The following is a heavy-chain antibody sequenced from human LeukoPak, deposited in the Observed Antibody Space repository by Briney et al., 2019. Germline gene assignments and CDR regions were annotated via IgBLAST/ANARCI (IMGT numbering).Heavy chain of an antibody. D-gene: IGHD3-22*01. V-gene: IGHV1-69*01. CDR3: ARDYYDSSGYLNWFDP. CDR2: IIPIFGTA. J-gene: IGHJ5*02. CDR1: GGXXSXYA. Sequence: KVSCXXXGGXXSXYAISWVRQAPGQGLEWMGGIIPIFGTANYAQKFQGRVTITADESTSTAYMELSSLRSEDTAVYYCARDYYDSSGYLNWFDPWGQGTLVTVSS.